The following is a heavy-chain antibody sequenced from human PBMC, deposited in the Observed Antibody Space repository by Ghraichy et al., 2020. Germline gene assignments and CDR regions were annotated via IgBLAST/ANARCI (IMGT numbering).Heavy chain of an antibody. CDR2: ITTKSGNT. J-gene: IGHJ5*02. CDR1: GYTFISYG. V-gene: IGHV1-18*01. Sequence: ASVKVSCKASGYTFISYGITWVRQAPGQGLEWMGWITTKSGNTQYARKFQGRVTMTTDTSTSTAYMELRSLRSDDTAVYYCARGINWFDPWGQGTLVTVS. CDR3: ARGINWFDP.